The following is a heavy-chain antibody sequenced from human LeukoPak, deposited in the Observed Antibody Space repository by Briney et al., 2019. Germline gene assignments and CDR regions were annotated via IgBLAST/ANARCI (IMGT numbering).Heavy chain of an antibody. J-gene: IGHJ5*01. V-gene: IGHV3-7*01. Sequence: GGSLRLSCAASGFTFSSYWMSWVRQAPGKGLEWVANIKQDGSEKFHVDSVKGRFTISRDNAKKSLYLQMNSLRAEDTAVYYCAREGCSGGTCYFYRFDSWGQGTLVTVSS. CDR2: IKQDGSEK. D-gene: IGHD2-15*01. CDR1: GFTFSSYW. CDR3: AREGCSGGTCYFYRFDS.